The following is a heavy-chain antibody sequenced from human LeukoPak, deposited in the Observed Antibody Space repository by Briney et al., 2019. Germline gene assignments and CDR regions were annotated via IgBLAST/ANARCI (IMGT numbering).Heavy chain of an antibody. D-gene: IGHD2-15*01. CDR1: GYTFTDYY. Sequence: ASVKVSCKVSGYTFTDYYMHWVQQAPGKGLEWMGLVDPEDGETIYAEKFQGRVTITADTSTDTAYIELSSLRSEDTAVYYCATEGYCSGGSCYYWFDPWGQGTLVTVSS. J-gene: IGHJ5*02. CDR2: VDPEDGET. V-gene: IGHV1-69-2*01. CDR3: ATEGYCSGGSCYYWFDP.